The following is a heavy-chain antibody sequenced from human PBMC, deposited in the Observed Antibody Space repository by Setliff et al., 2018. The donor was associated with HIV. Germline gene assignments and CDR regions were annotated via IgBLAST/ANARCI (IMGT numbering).Heavy chain of an antibody. CDR3: TRRGADNGGYPDY. D-gene: IGHD1-26*01. V-gene: IGHV3-73*01. J-gene: IGHJ4*02. CDR1: GFTFYGSA. CDR2: IRSKPNNYAT. Sequence: LRLSCVTSGFTFYGSAIHWVRQPSGKGLEWIARIRSKPNNYATSYAPSVKDRFTIFRDDSKNTAYLQMTRLKIEDTAVYYCTRRGADNGGYPDYWGQGTLVTVSS.